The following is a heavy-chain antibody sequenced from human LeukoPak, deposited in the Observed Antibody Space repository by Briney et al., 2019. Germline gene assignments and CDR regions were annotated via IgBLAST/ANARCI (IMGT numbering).Heavy chain of an antibody. V-gene: IGHV4-38-2*02. CDR2: IYHSGST. CDR3: ASAYDISGYYYYMDV. CDR1: GYSISSGYY. D-gene: IGHD3-22*01. J-gene: IGHJ6*03. Sequence: SETLSLTCTVSGYSISSGYYWGWIRQPPGKGLEWIGSIYHSGSTYYNPSLNSRVSISLDTSKNQFSLRLSSVTAADTALYYCASAYDISGYYYYMDVWGKGTTVTVSS.